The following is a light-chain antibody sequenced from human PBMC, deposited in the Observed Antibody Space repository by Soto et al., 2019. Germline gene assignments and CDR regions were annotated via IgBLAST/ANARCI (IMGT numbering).Light chain of an antibody. CDR1: QGISSW. J-gene: IGKJ4*01. V-gene: IGKV1D-12*01. CDR3: QQADSLPHT. Sequence: DIQMTQSPASVSASAGDRVIITCRASQGISSWIAWYQQKPGEAPKLLIYAASRLHSGVTSRFSGSGSGTDFTLTISSLQPEDFATYYCQQADSLPHTFGGGTKVEIK. CDR2: AAS.